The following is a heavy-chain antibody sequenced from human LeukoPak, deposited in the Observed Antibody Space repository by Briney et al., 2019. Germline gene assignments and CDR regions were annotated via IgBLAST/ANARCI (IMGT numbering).Heavy chain of an antibody. J-gene: IGHJ6*02. D-gene: IGHD4-17*01. V-gene: IGHV1-69*04. Sequence: SVKVSCKASGGTFTSYAISWVRQAPAQGLEWMGRIIPIFVITNYAQKSQGRVTITAEKSTSTAYLEVSSLRSEDTAVYYCARYAGDYYGMDVWGQGTTITVSS. CDR1: GGTFTSYA. CDR3: ARYAGDYYGMDV. CDR2: IIPIFVIT.